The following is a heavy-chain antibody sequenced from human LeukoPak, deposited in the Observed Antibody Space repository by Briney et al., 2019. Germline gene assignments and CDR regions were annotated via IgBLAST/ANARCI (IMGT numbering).Heavy chain of an antibody. Sequence: GGSLRLSCAASGFTFSSYSMNWVRQAPGKGLEWVSYISSSSTIYYADSVKGRFTISRDNAKNSLYLQMNSLRAEDTAVYYCARDSYGSGSYPDAFDIWGQGTMVTVSS. D-gene: IGHD3-10*01. CDR2: ISSSSTI. J-gene: IGHJ3*02. V-gene: IGHV3-48*01. CDR1: GFTFSSYS. CDR3: ARDSYGSGSYPDAFDI.